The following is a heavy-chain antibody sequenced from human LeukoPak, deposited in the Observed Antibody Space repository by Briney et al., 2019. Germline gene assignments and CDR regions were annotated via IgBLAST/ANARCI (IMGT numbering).Heavy chain of an antibody. Sequence: SETLSLTCTVSGGSISSSSYYWGWIRQPPGKGLEWIGSIYYSGSTYYNPSLKSRVTISVDTSKNQFSLKLSSVTAADTAVYYCAGSSGYPFYYYYYMDVWGKGTTVTVSS. J-gene: IGHJ6*03. CDR1: GGSISSSSYY. CDR3: AGSSGYPFYYYYYMDV. CDR2: IYYSGST. V-gene: IGHV4-39*07. D-gene: IGHD3-22*01.